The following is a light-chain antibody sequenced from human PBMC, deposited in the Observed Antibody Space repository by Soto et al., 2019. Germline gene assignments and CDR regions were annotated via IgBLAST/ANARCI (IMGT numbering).Light chain of an antibody. CDR3: CSFAGL. CDR2: DVT. Sequence: QSVLTQPRSVSGSPGQSVAISCAGTSSDVGRYNYVSWYQQYPGKAPKLTIYDVTKRPSGVPDRFSGSKSGNTASLTISGLQAEDEADYYCCSFAGLFGGGTKLTVL. CDR1: SSDVGRYNY. V-gene: IGLV2-11*01. J-gene: IGLJ2*01.